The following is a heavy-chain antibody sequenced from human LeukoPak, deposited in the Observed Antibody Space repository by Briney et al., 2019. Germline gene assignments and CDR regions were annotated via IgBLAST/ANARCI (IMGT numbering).Heavy chain of an antibody. Sequence: GGSLRLSCAASGFSVKTNYMSWVRQAPGKGLEWVSAISGSGGSTYYADSVKGRFTISRDNSKNTLYLQMNSLRAEDTAVYYCAKAMYSSSWYFDYWGQGTLVTVSS. J-gene: IGHJ4*02. CDR2: ISGSGGST. CDR3: AKAMYSSSWYFDY. CDR1: GFSVKTNY. D-gene: IGHD6-13*01. V-gene: IGHV3-23*01.